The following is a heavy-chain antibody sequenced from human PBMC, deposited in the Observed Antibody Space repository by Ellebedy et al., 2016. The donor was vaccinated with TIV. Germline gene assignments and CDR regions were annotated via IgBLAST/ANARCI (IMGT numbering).Heavy chain of an antibody. Sequence: GESLKISCKGSGYSFTSYWIAWVRQMPGKGLEWMGIIYPGASSTRYSPSFQGQVTISADKSISTAYLQWSSLKASDTAMYYCARQRPSGYRFCDAFDIWGQGTMVTVSS. D-gene: IGHD3-22*01. CDR1: GYSFTSYW. CDR2: IYPGASST. CDR3: ARQRPSGYRFCDAFDI. V-gene: IGHV5-51*01. J-gene: IGHJ3*02.